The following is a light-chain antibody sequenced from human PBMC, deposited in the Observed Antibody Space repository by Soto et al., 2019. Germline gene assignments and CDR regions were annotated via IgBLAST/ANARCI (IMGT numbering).Light chain of an antibody. V-gene: IGLV2-14*01. CDR2: DVS. CDR1: SSDVGGYNY. CDR3: SSYTSTSAYV. Sequence: LTQPASGARSPGQWIAISRTGSSSDVGGYNYVSWYQQHPGKAPKFMIYDVSYRPSGVSNRFSGSKSGNTASLTISGLQAEDEAAYYCSSYTSTSAYVFRTGTKVTVL. J-gene: IGLJ1*01.